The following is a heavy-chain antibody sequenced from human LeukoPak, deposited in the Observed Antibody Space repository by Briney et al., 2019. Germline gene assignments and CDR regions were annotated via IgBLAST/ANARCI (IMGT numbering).Heavy chain of an antibody. CDR1: GFTFSSYE. CDR2: IRSSGSNI. D-gene: IGHD3-10*01. Sequence: PGGSLRLSCAASGFTFSSYEMNWVRQAPGKGLEWVSYIRSSGSNIYYADSVKGRFTISRDNAKHSLYLQMNSLRAEDTAVYYCASWLSADVWFGDLANWFDPWGQGTLVTVSS. J-gene: IGHJ5*02. V-gene: IGHV3-48*03. CDR3: ASWLSADVWFGDLANWFDP.